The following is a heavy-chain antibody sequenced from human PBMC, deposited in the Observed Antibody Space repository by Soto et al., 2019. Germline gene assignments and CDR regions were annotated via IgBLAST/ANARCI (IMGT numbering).Heavy chain of an antibody. J-gene: IGHJ6*02. Sequence: ASVKVSCKASGYTFSSYGISWVRQAPGQGLEWMGWIRAYNGNTNYAQKLQGRVTMTTDTSTSTAYMELRSLRSDDTAVYYCARDSLAGFGPNYYYYGMDVWGQGTTVTVSS. D-gene: IGHD3-10*01. V-gene: IGHV1-18*01. CDR2: IRAYNGNT. CDR3: ARDSLAGFGPNYYYYGMDV. CDR1: GYTFSSYG.